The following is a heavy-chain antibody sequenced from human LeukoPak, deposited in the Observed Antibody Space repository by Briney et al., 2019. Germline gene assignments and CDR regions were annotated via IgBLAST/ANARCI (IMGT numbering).Heavy chain of an antibody. D-gene: IGHD6-25*01. Sequence: VASVKVSCKASGYIFTTYPIHWVRQAPGQRFEWMGWINADNGQTKYSQKFHDRVTITRDTSASTAYLELGSLKSEDTAVYYCASDREPATSYYFDYWGQGTLVTVSS. J-gene: IGHJ4*02. CDR1: GYIFTTYP. CDR3: ASDREPATSYYFDY. CDR2: INADNGQT. V-gene: IGHV1-3*01.